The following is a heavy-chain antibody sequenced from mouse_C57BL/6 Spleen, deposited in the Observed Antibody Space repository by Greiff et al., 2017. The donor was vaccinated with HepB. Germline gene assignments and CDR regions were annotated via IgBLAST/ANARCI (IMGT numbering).Heavy chain of an antibody. D-gene: IGHD3-2*02. V-gene: IGHV5-16*01. Sequence: EVKLMESEGGLVQPGSSMKLSCTASGFTFSDYYMAWVRQVPEKGLEWVANINYDGSSTYYLDSLKSRFIISRDNAKNILYLQMSSLKSEDTATYYCARDGDSSGHFDYWGQGTTLTVSS. CDR3: ARDGDSSGHFDY. J-gene: IGHJ2*01. CDR1: GFTFSDYY. CDR2: INYDGSST.